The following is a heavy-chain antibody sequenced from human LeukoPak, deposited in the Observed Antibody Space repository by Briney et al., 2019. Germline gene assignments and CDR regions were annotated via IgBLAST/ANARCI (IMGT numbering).Heavy chain of an antibody. CDR3: ARPAYCGGNCYFFPDH. CDR2: ISSSGTI. Sequence: GGSLRLSCAASGFTFSDYFMSWIRQAPGKGLEWLSHISSSGTIYYADSVKGRATISRDNAKKSLYLQMNSLRAEDTAVYYCARPAYCGGNCYFFPDHWGQGTLVTVSS. D-gene: IGHD2-21*02. J-gene: IGHJ4*02. CDR1: GFTFSDYF. V-gene: IGHV3-11*04.